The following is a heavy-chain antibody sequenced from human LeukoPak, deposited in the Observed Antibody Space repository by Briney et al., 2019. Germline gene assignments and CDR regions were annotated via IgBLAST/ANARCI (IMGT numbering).Heavy chain of an antibody. J-gene: IGHJ4*02. CDR3: AKLCCSNYVIGYFDY. Sequence: GGSLRLSCAASGFTFSSYAMSWVRQAPGKGLEWVSAISGSGGSTYYADSVKGRFTISRDNSKNTLYLQMNSLRAEDTAVYHCAKLCCSNYVIGYFDYWGQGTLVTVSS. D-gene: IGHD4-11*01. CDR2: ISGSGGST. V-gene: IGHV3-23*01. CDR1: GFTFSSYA.